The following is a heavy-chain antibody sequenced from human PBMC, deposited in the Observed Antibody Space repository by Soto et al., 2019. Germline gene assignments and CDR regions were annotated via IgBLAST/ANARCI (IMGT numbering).Heavy chain of an antibody. CDR2: IYPGDSNT. CDR3: AASIFYYGMDV. CDR1: GYTFTNYW. Sequence: GESLKISCNGSGYTFTNYWIGWVRQMPGKGLEWMGIIYPGDSNTKYNPSFQGQVTISADKSITTTYLRWTSLKASDTAIYYCAASIFYYGMDVWGQGNTVTVPS. V-gene: IGHV5-51*01. J-gene: IGHJ6*02.